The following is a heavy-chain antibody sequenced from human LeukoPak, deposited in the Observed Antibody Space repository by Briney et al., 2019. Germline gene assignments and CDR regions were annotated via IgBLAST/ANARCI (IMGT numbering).Heavy chain of an antibody. V-gene: IGHV3-23*01. CDR1: GFTFSSYA. CDR3: ASLVVVVTAAGMDV. CDR2: ISGSGGST. Sequence: PGGSLRLSCAASGFTFSSYAMSWVRQAPGKGLEWVSAISGSGGSTYYADSVKGQFTISRDNSKNTLYLQMNSLRAEDTAVYYCASLVVVVTAAGMDVWGQGTTVTVSS. J-gene: IGHJ6*02. D-gene: IGHD2-21*02.